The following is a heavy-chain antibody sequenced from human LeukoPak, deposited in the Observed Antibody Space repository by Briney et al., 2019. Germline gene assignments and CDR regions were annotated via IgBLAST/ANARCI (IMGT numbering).Heavy chain of an antibody. D-gene: IGHD3-9*01. V-gene: IGHV1-8*02. J-gene: IGHJ4*02. CDR2: MNPNSGNT. CDR3: ARLMGSRRYLTQQLAY. Sequence: AAVKVSCKASGYTFTSYDINWVRQATGQGLEWMGWMNPNSGNTGYAQKFRGRVTMTRNTSISTAYMELSSLRSEDTAVYYCARLMGSRRYLTQQLAYWGQGTLVTVSS. CDR1: GYTFTSYD.